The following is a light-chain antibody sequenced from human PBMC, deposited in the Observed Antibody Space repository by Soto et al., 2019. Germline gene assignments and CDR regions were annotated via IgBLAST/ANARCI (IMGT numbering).Light chain of an antibody. CDR3: QQRSDWLIT. Sequence: EIVLSQSPATLSLSPGESATLSCRASQSVSVYLAWYQQKPGQAPRLLIYDASNRATGVPARFSGSGSGTDFTLTISSLEPEDFAVYYGQQRSDWLITFGQGTRLEIK. CDR1: QSVSVY. J-gene: IGKJ5*01. V-gene: IGKV3-11*01. CDR2: DAS.